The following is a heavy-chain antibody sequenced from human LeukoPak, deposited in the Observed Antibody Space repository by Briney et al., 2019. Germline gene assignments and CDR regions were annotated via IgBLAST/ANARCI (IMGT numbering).Heavy chain of an antibody. CDR3: ARDRDDILTGGGYDAFDI. J-gene: IGHJ3*02. V-gene: IGHV1-2*02. Sequence: ASVKVSCKASGYIFTGYYIHWVRQAPGQGLEWMGWINPSSGSTDYTQKFQGRVTMTTDTSISAAYMEVTNLRSDDTAVYYCARDRDDILTGGGYDAFDIWGQGTMVTVSS. D-gene: IGHD3-9*01. CDR1: GYIFTGYY. CDR2: INPSSGST.